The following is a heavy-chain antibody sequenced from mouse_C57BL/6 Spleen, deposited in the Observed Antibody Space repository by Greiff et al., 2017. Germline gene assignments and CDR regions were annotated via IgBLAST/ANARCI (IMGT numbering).Heavy chain of an antibody. Sequence: QVQLQQSGAELVRPGASVTLSCKASGYTFTDYEMHWVKQTPVHGLEWIGAIDPEPGGTAYNQKFKGKAILTADKSSSTAYMELRSLTSEDSAVYYCTRNDYDGVAYWGQGTLVTVSA. J-gene: IGHJ3*01. V-gene: IGHV1-15*01. CDR3: TRNDYDGVAY. CDR1: GYTFTDYE. CDR2: IDPEPGGT. D-gene: IGHD2-4*01.